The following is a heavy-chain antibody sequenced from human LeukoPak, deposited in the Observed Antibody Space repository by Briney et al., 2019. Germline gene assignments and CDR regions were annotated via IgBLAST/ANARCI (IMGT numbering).Heavy chain of an antibody. D-gene: IGHD5-12*01. Sequence: ASVKVSCKASGYTFTSYYMHWVRQAPGQGLEWMGIINPSGGSTSYAQKFQGRVTITADESTSTAYMELSSLRSEDTAVYYCGVVADDFDYWGQGTLVTVSS. V-gene: IGHV1-46*01. CDR1: GYTFTSYY. CDR3: GVVADDFDY. J-gene: IGHJ4*02. CDR2: INPSGGST.